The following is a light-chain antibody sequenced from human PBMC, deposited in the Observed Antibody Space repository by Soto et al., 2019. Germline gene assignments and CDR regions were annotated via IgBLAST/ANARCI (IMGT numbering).Light chain of an antibody. Sequence: QSALTQPPSASGSPGQSVTSSCTGSSSDVGGYNYVSWYQQHPSKVPKLMVYEVNKRPSGVPDRFSGSKSGNTATLTVSGLQAEDEADYYCTSYAGGNNVFGTGTKLTV. CDR3: TSYAGGNNV. CDR1: SSDVGGYNY. V-gene: IGLV2-8*01. CDR2: EVN. J-gene: IGLJ1*01.